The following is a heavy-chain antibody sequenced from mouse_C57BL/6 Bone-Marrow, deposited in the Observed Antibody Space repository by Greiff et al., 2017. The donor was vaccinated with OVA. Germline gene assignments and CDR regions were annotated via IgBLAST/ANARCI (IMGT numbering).Heavy chain of an antibody. J-gene: IGHJ2*01. V-gene: IGHV1-50*01. Sequence: QVQLKQPGAELVKPGASVKLSCKASGYTFTSYWMQWVKQRPGQGLEWIGEIDPSDSYTNYNQKFKGKATLTVDTSSSTAYMQLSSLTSEDSAVYYCARDYYGDWGQGTTLTVSS. CDR3: ARDYYGD. CDR1: GYTFTSYW. D-gene: IGHD1-1*01. CDR2: IDPSDSYT.